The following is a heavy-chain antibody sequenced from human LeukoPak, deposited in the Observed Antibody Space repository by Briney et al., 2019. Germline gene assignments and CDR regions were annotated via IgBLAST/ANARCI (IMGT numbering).Heavy chain of an antibody. J-gene: IGHJ4*02. CDR3: VRGAPYPRHYYGSGIDY. D-gene: IGHD3-10*01. V-gene: IGHV4-34*01. Sequence: PSETLSLTCAVYGGSFSGYHWSWIRQPPGKGLEWIGEINHSGSTNYNPSLKSRVTISVDTSKNQFSLKLSSVTAADTAVYYCVRGAPYPRHYYGSGIDYWGQGTLVTVSS. CDR1: GGSFSGYH. CDR2: INHSGST.